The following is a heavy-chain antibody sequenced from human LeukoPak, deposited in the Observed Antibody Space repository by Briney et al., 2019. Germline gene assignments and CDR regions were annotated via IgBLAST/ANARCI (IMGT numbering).Heavy chain of an antibody. V-gene: IGHV3-7*01. CDR2: IKQDGSEK. D-gene: IGHD5-12*01. J-gene: IGHJ4*02. Sequence: GGSLRLSCAASGFTFSSYWMSWVRQAPGKGLEWVANIKQDGSEKNCVDSVKGRFTISRDNAKNSLDLQMNSLRGEDTAVYYCARAGGYASSWAYWGQGTLVTVSS. CDR1: GFTFSSYW. CDR3: ARAGGYASSWAY.